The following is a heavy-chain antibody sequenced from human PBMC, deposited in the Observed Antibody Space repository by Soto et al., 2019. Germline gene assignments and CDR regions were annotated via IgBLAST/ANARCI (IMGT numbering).Heavy chain of an antibody. D-gene: IGHD6-13*01. J-gene: IGHJ5*02. CDR2: IYHSGST. V-gene: IGHV4-30-2*01. CDR3: ARVGSSWFRFDP. Sequence: QLQLQESGSGLVKPSQTLSLTCAVSGGSISSGGYSWSWIRQPPGKGLEWIGYIYHSGSTYYNPSLKSRXXIXVXXSKNQFSLKLSAVTAADTAVYCCARVGSSWFRFDPWGQGTLVTVSS. CDR1: GGSISSGGYS.